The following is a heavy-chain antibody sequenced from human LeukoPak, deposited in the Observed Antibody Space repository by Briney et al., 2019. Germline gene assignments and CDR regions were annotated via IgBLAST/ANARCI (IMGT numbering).Heavy chain of an antibody. CDR3: AKDPSSLYYDFWSGYSGSGDYFDY. CDR1: GFTFSSYS. D-gene: IGHD3-3*01. CDR2: ISSSSSYI. V-gene: IGHV3-21*04. J-gene: IGHJ4*02. Sequence: GGSLRLSCAASGFTFSSYSMNWVRQAPGKGLEWVSSISSSSSYIYYADSVKGRFTISRDNAKNSLYLQMNSLRAEDTAVYYCAKDPSSLYYDFWSGYSGSGDYFDYWGQGTLVTVSS.